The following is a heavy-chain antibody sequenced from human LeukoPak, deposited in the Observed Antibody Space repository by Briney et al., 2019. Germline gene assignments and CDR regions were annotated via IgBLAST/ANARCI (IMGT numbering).Heavy chain of an antibody. CDR3: ARDRGHDSFDY. CDR1: GGSISSYY. V-gene: IGHV4-59*01. Sequence: PSETLSLTCTVSGGSISSYYWSWIRQPPGKGLEWIGYIYYSGSTNYNPSLKSRVTISVDTSKNQFSLKLSSVTAADTAVYYCARDRGHDSFDYWGQGTLVTVSS. J-gene: IGHJ4*02. CDR2: IYYSGST.